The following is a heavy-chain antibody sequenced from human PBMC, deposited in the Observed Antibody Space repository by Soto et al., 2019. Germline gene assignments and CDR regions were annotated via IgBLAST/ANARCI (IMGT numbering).Heavy chain of an antibody. CDR1: GVSISRHSYY. CDR3: AIRFGWPQPY. D-gene: IGHD3-16*01. J-gene: IGHJ4*02. Sequence: QLQVQESGPGMVKPSGTLSLTCSVSGVSISRHSYYWGWIRQPPGKGLEWIGSIYFSGRTYYNTSLKRRVIMSEDNSKNPFSLKLTSVTAADPAVYFCAIRFGWPQPYRGQGVLVTVSS. CDR2: IYFSGRT. V-gene: IGHV4-39*01.